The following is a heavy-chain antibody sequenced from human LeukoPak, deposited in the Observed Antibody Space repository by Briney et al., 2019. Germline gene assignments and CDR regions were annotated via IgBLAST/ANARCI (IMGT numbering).Heavy chain of an antibody. CDR2: IKQDGSEK. CDR3: AKGSKGSTSCLDY. D-gene: IGHD2-2*01. Sequence: GGSLRLSCAASGFTFSTYWMSWVRQAPGKGLELVANIKQDGSEKYYVDSVKGRFTISRDNAKNSLYLQMNSLRAEDTALYYCAKGSKGSTSCLDYWGQGTLVTVSS. V-gene: IGHV3-7*03. CDR1: GFTFSTYW. J-gene: IGHJ4*02.